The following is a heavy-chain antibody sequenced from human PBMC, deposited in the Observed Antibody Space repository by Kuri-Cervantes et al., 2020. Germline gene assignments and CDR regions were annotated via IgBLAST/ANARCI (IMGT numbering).Heavy chain of an antibody. CDR1: GGSISSYY. CDR3: ARGDSSWLGYYYYYMDV. V-gene: IGHV4-59*12. Sequence: SETLSLTYTVSGGSISSYYWSWIRQPPGKGLEWIGYIYYSGSTNYNPSLKSRVTISVDKSKNQFSLKLSSVTAADTAVYYCARGDSSWLGYYYYYMDVWGKGTTVTVSS. J-gene: IGHJ6*03. CDR2: IYYSGST. D-gene: IGHD6-13*01.